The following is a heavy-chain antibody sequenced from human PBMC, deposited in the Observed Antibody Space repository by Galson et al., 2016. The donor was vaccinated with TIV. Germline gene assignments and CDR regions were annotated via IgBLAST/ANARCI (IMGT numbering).Heavy chain of an antibody. J-gene: IGHJ4*02. Sequence: SLRLSCAASGLLVSDNYMSWVRQPPGKGLEWVSIIYPSGASYYPESTESVKGRFTISRDDSKNTVFLQINSLRVDDTAVYCCATPTMPNLGDNWGQGTLVTVST. CDR1: GLLVSDNY. CDR3: ATPTMPNLGDN. CDR2: IYPSGAS. D-gene: IGHD7-27*01. V-gene: IGHV3-53*05.